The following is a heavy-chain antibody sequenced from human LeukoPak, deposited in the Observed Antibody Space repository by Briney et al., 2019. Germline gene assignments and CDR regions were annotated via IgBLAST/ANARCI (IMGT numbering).Heavy chain of an antibody. CDR2: INHGGST. V-gene: IGHV4-34*01. CDR1: GGSFSGYY. CDR3: ARVVVPAAHFYYYYMDV. D-gene: IGHD2-2*01. Sequence: SETLSLTCAVYGGSFSGYYWSWIRQPPGKGLEWIGEINHGGSTNYNPSRKSRVTISVDTSKNQFSLKLSSVTAADTAVYYCARVVVPAAHFYYYYMDVWGKGTTVTVSS. J-gene: IGHJ6*03.